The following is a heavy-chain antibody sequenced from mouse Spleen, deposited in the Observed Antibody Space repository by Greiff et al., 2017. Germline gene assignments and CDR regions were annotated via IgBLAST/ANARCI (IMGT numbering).Heavy chain of an antibody. CDR1: GYTFTSYW. D-gene: IGHD2-5*01. V-gene: IGHV1-50*01. J-gene: IGHJ2*01. Sequence: QVQLQQPGAELVKPGASVKLSCKASGYTFTSYWMQWVKQRPGQGLEWIGEIDPSDSYTNYNQKFKGKATLTVDTSSSTAYMQLSSLTSEDSAVYYCARRDYSNHFDYWGQGTTLTVSS. CDR3: ARRDYSNHFDY. CDR2: IDPSDSYT.